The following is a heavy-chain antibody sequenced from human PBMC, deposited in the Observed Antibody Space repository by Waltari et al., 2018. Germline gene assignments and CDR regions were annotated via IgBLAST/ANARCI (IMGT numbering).Heavy chain of an antibody. CDR3: ARDRTIFSSGYYGGAFDY. J-gene: IGHJ4*02. CDR1: GFTVSSNY. Sequence: EVQLVESGGGLIQPGGSLRLSCAASGFTVSSNYMSWVRQAPGKGLEWVSVIYSGGSTYYEDSVKGRFTISRDNSKNTLYLQMNSLRAEDTAVYYCARDRTIFSSGYYGGAFDYWGQGTLVTVSS. V-gene: IGHV3-53*01. D-gene: IGHD3-22*01. CDR2: IYSGGST.